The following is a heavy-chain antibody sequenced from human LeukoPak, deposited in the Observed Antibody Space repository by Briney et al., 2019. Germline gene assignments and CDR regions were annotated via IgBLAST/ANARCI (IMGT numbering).Heavy chain of an antibody. J-gene: IGHJ4*02. CDR3: AKDYGSGSYDDHFDY. Sequence: GGSLRLSCAASGFTFSSYGMHWVRQAPGKGLEWVAVISYDGSNKYYADSVKGRFTISRDNSKNTLYLQMNSLRAEDTAVYYCAKDYGSGSYDDHFDYWGQGTLVTVSS. CDR1: GFTFSSYG. V-gene: IGHV3-30*18. CDR2: ISYDGSNK. D-gene: IGHD3-10*01.